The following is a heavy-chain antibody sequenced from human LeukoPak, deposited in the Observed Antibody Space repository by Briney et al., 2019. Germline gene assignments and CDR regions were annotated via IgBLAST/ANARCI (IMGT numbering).Heavy chain of an antibody. J-gene: IGHJ6*03. CDR3: AKGLKTAVGPYMGYHYYMDV. V-gene: IGHV3-23*05. CDR1: GFILSNSA. Sequence: PGGSLRLSCAAAGFILSNSAMTWVRQAPGKGLQWVSGIDTKGTRTYYADSVKGRFSISRDNSKNTLFLQMNSLRAEDTAVYYCAKGLKTAVGPYMGYHYYMDVWGKGTTVTVSS. D-gene: IGHD5-18*01. CDR2: IDTKGTRT.